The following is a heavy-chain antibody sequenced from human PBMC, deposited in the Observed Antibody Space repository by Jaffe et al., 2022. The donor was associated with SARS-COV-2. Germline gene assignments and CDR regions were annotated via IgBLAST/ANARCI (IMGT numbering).Heavy chain of an antibody. CDR2: INPNSGGT. J-gene: IGHJ4*02. Sequence: QVQLVQSGAEVKKPGASVKVSCKASGYTFTGYYMHWVRQAPGQGLEWMGRINPNSGGTNYAQKFQGRVTMTRDTSISTAYMELSRLRSDDTAVYYCARGPIRGYSYGLNDYWGQGTLVTVSS. CDR3: ARGPIRGYSYGLNDY. D-gene: IGHD5-18*01. CDR1: GYTFTGYY. V-gene: IGHV1-2*06.